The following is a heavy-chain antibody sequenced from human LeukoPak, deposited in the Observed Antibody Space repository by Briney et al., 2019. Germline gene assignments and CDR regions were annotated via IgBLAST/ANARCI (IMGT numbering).Heavy chain of an antibody. D-gene: IGHD3-10*01. CDR1: GGSISSGDYS. J-gene: IGHJ4*02. CDR2: IYYNGST. CDR3: ARDRLQITMVRGVIPYYFDY. V-gene: IGHV4-30-4*01. Sequence: SETLSLTCTVSGGSISSGDYSWSWIRQPPGKGLEWIGYIYYNGSTYYNPSLKSRVTISVDTSKNQFSLKLSSVTAADTAVYYCARDRLQITMVRGVIPYYFDYWGQGTLVTVSS.